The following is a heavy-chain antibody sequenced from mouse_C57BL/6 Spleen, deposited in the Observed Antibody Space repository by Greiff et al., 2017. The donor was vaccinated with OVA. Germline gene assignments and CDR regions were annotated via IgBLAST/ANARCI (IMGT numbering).Heavy chain of an antibody. CDR3: TRGNYYDYDGLAMDY. D-gene: IGHD2-4*01. CDR1: GFTFSSYA. V-gene: IGHV5-9-1*02. CDR2: ISSGGDYI. J-gene: IGHJ4*01. Sequence: DVMLVESGEGLVKPGGSLKLSCAASGFTFSSYAMSWVRQTPEKRLEWVAYISSGGDYIYYADTVKGRFTISRDNARNTLYLQMSSLKSEDTAMYYCTRGNYYDYDGLAMDYWGQGTSVTVSS.